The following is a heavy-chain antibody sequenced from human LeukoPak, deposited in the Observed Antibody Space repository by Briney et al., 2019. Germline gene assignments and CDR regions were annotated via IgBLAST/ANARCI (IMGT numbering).Heavy chain of an antibody. CDR2: ISYDGSNK. CDR1: GFTFSSYG. D-gene: IGHD3-16*01. V-gene: IGHV3-30*03. CDR3: ARATSYYDNSASGY. J-gene: IGHJ4*02. Sequence: GGSLRLSCAASGFTFSSYGMHWVRQAPGKGLEWVAVISYDGSNKYYADSVKGRFTISRDNSKNTLYLQMNSLRAEDMAVYFCARATSYYDNSASGYWGQGTLVTVSS.